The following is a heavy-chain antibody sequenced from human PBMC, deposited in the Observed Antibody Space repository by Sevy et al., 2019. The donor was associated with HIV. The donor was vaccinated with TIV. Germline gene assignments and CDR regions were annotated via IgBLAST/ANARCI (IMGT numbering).Heavy chain of an antibody. V-gene: IGHV4-59*01. CDR2: IYYSGRT. CDR3: ARQFQECYYGVDV. Sequence: SETLSLTCTVSGDSISGYYWSWIRQPPGKGLEWIGYIYYSGRTNYNPSLKSRVTISEDRSKNQLSLKLTSVTAADTAVYYCARQFQECYYGVDVWGQGTMVTVSS. D-gene: IGHD3-3*01. J-gene: IGHJ6*02. CDR1: GDSISGYY.